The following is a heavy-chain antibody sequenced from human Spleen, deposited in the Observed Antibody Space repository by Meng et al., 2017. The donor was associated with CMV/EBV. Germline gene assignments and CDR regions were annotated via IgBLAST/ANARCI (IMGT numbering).Heavy chain of an antibody. CDR3: AKITIFGVASQPDWFDP. D-gene: IGHD3-3*01. J-gene: IGHJ5*02. CDR2: ISSSSSYI. V-gene: IGHV3-21*01. CDR1: GFTFSNYG. Sequence: GGSLRLSCAASGFTFSNYGMHWVRQAPGKGLEWVSSISSSSSYIYYADSVKGRFTISRDNAKNSLYLQMNSLRAEDTAVYYCAKITIFGVASQPDWFDPWGQGTLVTVSS.